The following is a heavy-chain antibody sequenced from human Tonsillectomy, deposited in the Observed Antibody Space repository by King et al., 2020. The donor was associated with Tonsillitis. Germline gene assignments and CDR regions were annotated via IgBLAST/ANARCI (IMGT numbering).Heavy chain of an antibody. J-gene: IGHJ5*02. CDR3: ARVLSGISAALDL. CDR2: IYSNGGT. Sequence: VQLVESGGGLVQPGGFLRVSCAASGFNVSTKYMSWVRQAPGKGLEWVSVIYSNGGTYYAESVKGRFTISRDNPKNTLNLQMNSLRAEDTAVYYCARVLSGISAALDLWGQGTLVTVSS. D-gene: IGHD6-13*01. CDR1: GFNVSTKY. V-gene: IGHV3-66*01.